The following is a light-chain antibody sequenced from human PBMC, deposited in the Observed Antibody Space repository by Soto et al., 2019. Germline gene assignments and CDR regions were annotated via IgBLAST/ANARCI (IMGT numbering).Light chain of an antibody. CDR3: QHPKWA. J-gene: IGKJ1*01. CDR2: AAS. CDR1: QDISGY. Sequence: QLTQSPSSLSASVGDRVTITCRASQDISGYVAWYQQRPGRAPQLLIYAASALQTGVPSRFSGSGSGTDFTLTITSLQPEDFGTYYCQHPKWAFGQGTTVEI. V-gene: IGKV1-9*01.